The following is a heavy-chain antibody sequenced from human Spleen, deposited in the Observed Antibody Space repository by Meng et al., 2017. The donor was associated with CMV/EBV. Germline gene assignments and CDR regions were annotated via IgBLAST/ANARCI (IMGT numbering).Heavy chain of an antibody. CDR2: ISSSSSVI. D-gene: IGHD3-3*01. CDR3: AKMDFWSGNDY. CDR1: GFNFNSYS. V-gene: IGHV3-48*04. Sequence: GGSLRLSCVASGFNFNSYSMNWVRQAPGKGLEWISYISSSSSVIKYADSVKGRLTVSRVNAKDSLFLQMNSLRAEDTAVYYCAKMDFWSGNDYWGQGILVTVSS. J-gene: IGHJ4*02.